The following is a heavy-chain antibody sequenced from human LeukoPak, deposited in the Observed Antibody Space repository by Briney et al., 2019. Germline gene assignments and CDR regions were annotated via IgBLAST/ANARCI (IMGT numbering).Heavy chain of an antibody. CDR3: ARVSMIVAGGFDY. Sequence: TGGSLRLSCAASGFTFSSYEMNWVRQAPGKGLEWVSYISSSGSTIYYADSVKGRFTISRDNAKNSLYLQMTSLRAEDTAVYYCARVSMIVAGGFDYWGQGTLVTVSS. CDR1: GFTFSSYE. J-gene: IGHJ4*02. CDR2: ISSSGSTI. V-gene: IGHV3-48*03. D-gene: IGHD3-22*01.